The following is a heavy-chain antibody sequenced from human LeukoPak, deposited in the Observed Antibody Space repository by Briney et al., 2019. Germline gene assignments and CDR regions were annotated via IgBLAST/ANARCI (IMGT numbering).Heavy chain of an antibody. V-gene: IGHV4-59*08. CDR3: ARQESSHYYDSSGYYLY. Sequence: SETLSLTCTVSGGSISSYYWSWIRQPPGKGLEWIGYIYYSGSTNYNPSLKSRVTISVDTSKNQFSLKLSSVTAADTAVYYCARQESSHYYDSSGYYLYWGQGTLVTVSS. CDR1: GGSISSYY. J-gene: IGHJ4*02. D-gene: IGHD3-22*01. CDR2: IYYSGST.